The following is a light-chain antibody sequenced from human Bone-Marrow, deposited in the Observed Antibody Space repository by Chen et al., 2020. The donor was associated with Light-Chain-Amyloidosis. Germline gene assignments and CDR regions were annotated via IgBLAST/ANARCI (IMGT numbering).Light chain of an antibody. CDR3: QEGDRSSDRPV. CDR2: DDS. CDR1: NIGSTS. V-gene: IGLV3-21*02. J-gene: IGLJ3*02. Sequence: SYVLTQPLSGSVAPVQTATIACGGNNIGSTSVHWYQQTPGQAPLLVVYDDSDRPSGIPERLSGSNSGNTATPTISRVEAGDEADYYCQEGDRSSDRPVFGGGTKLTGL.